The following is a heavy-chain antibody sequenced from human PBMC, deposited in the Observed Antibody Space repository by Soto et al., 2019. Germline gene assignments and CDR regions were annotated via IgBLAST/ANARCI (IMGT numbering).Heavy chain of an antibody. CDR2: ISSSSSYI. D-gene: IGHD3-10*01. CDR3: ARGWTMVRGRDYYGMDV. J-gene: IGHJ6*02. V-gene: IGHV3-21*01. Sequence: GGSLRLSCAASGFTFSSYSMNWVRQAPGKGLEWVSSISSSSSYIYYADSVKGRFTISRDNAKNSLYLQMNSLRAEDTAVYYCARGWTMVRGRDYYGMDVWGQGTTVTVSS. CDR1: GFTFSSYS.